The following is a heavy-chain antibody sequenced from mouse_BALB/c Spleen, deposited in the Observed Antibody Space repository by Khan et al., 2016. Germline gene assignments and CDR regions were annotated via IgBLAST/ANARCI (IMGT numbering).Heavy chain of an antibody. J-gene: IGHJ4*01. CDR1: GYTFTSYW. V-gene: IGHV1S41*01. CDR3: AREGTVPLMDY. Sequence: DLVKPGASVKLSCKASGYTFTSYWINWIKQRPGQGLEWIGRIAPGSGSTYYNEMFKGKATLTVDTSSSTAYIHLSSLSSEDYAVYFCAREGTVPLMDYWGQGTSVTVSS. D-gene: IGHD1-1*01. CDR2: IAPGSGST.